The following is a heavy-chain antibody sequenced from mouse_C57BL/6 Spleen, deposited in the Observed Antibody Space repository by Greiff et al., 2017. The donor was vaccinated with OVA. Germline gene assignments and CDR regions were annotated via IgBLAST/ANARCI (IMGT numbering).Heavy chain of an antibody. CDR1: GYTFTSYW. Sequence: QVQLQQPGAELVRPGSSVKLSCKASGYTFTSYWMHWVKQRPIQGLEWIGNIDPSDSETHYNQKFKDKATLTVDKSSSTAYMQLSSLTSEDSAVYYCARWGYSNYVDYAMHYWGQGTSVTVSS. D-gene: IGHD2-5*01. V-gene: IGHV1-52*01. CDR2: IDPSDSET. CDR3: ARWGYSNYVDYAMHY. J-gene: IGHJ4*01.